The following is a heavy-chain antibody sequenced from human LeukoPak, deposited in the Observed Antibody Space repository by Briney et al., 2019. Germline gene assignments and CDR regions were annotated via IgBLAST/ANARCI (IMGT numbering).Heavy chain of an antibody. D-gene: IGHD3-10*01. J-gene: IGHJ6*03. CDR1: GGSISSHY. V-gene: IGHV4-59*11. CDR3: ATDLAYHYGSGSYYDEVYYYYYMDV. Sequence: SETLSLTCTVSGGSISSHYWSWIRQPPGKGLERIGYIYYSGSTNYNPSLKSRVTISVDTSKNQFSLKLSSVTAADTAVYYCATDLAYHYGSGSYYDEVYYYYYMDVWGKGTTVTVSS. CDR2: IYYSGST.